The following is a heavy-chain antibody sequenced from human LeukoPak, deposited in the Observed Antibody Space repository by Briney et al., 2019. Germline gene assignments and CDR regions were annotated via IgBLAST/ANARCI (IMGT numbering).Heavy chain of an antibody. CDR3: ARMGRHGSGSYGTGVDY. V-gene: IGHV4-4*07. CDR1: GGSISSYY. D-gene: IGHD3-10*01. CDR2: IYTSGST. J-gene: IGHJ4*02. Sequence: SETLSLTCTVSGGSISSYYWSWIRQPAGEGLEWIGRIYTSGSTNYNPSLKSRVTMSVDTSKSQFSLKLSSVTAADTAVYYCARMGRHGSGSYGTGVDYWGQGTLVTVSS.